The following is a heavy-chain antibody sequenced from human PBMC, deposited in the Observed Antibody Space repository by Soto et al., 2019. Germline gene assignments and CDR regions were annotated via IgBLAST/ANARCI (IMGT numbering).Heavy chain of an antibody. CDR2: IYYSGST. V-gene: IGHV4-39*01. CDR1: GGSISSSSYY. Sequence: SETLSLTCTVSGGSISSSSYYWGWIRQPPGKGLEWIGSIYYSGSTYYNPSLKSRVTISVDTSKNQFSLKLSSVTAADTAVYYCARQTAGEDIVVYYYYYYMDVWGKGTTVTVSS. CDR3: ARQTAGEDIVVYYYYYYMDV. D-gene: IGHD2-15*01. J-gene: IGHJ6*03.